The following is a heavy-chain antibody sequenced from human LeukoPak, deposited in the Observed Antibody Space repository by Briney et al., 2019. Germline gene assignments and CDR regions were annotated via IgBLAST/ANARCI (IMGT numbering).Heavy chain of an antibody. CDR3: ARGSGVSSDY. CDR1: GGSISSYY. D-gene: IGHD3-10*01. CDR2: IYYSGST. Sequence: SGTLSLTCTVSGGSISSYYWSWIRQPPGKGLEWIGYIYYSGSTNYNPSLKSRVTISVDTSKNQFSLKLSSVTAADTAAYYCARGSGVSSDYWGQGTLVTVSS. J-gene: IGHJ4*02. V-gene: IGHV4-59*01.